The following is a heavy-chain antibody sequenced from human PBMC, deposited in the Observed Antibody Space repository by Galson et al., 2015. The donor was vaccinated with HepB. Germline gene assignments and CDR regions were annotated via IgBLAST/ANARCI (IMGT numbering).Heavy chain of an antibody. CDR2: IYSGGST. Sequence: SLRLSCAASGFTVSNKYMNWVRQAPGKGLEWVSVIYSGGSTYYADSVKGRFTISRDNSKNTLYLQMNTLSAEDTAVYYCARTEWGITIFGVAPRAFDIWGQGTMVTVSS. CDR3: ARTEWGITIFGVAPRAFDI. CDR1: GFTVSNKY. D-gene: IGHD3-3*01. J-gene: IGHJ3*02. V-gene: IGHV3-66*01.